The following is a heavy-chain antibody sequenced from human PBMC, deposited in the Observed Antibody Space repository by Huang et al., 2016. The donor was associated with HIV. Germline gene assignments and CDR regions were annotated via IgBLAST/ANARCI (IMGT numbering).Heavy chain of an antibody. Sequence: QVQLQQWGAGLLKPSETLSLTCAVYGGSFSGDYWSWIRQPPGKGLEWIGEINHSGSTNYTPSVKSRGTIAVDTSKTQFSLKLNSVTAADTAVYYCARGPDYYDSSGREAFDIWGQGTMVTVSS. CDR3: ARGPDYYDSSGREAFDI. CDR2: INHSGST. CDR1: GGSFSGDY. D-gene: IGHD3-22*01. J-gene: IGHJ3*02. V-gene: IGHV4-34*01.